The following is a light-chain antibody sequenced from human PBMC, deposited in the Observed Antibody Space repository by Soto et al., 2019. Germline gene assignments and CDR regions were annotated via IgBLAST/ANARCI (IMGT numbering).Light chain of an antibody. CDR3: QQRSNWPIT. J-gene: IGKJ5*01. CDR1: QSVSSY. V-gene: IGKV3-11*01. CDR2: DAS. Sequence: DIVLTQSPGTLSLSPGQRATLSCRASQSVSSYFAWYQQKPGQAPRLLIYDASNRATGIPARFSGSGSGTDFTLTISSLEPEDFAVYYCQQRSNWPITFGQGTRLEIK.